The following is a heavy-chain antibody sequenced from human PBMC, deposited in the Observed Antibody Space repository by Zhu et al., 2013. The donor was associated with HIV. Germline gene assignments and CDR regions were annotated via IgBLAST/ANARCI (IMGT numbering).Heavy chain of an antibody. D-gene: IGHD5-18*01. Sequence: QVHLVQSGAEVRKPGASVRVSCKASGYNFPTYGINWVRQAPGQGLEWMGWISTSTPKTKFAEKFQGRLTMTTDTSTNTADMELRSLTSDDTAVYFCARSFSGYSENYMFDYVGQGTLVTVSS. V-gene: IGHV1-18*01. CDR2: ISTSTPKT. CDR1: GYNFPTYG. CDR3: ARSFSGYSENYMFDY. J-gene: IGHJ4*02.